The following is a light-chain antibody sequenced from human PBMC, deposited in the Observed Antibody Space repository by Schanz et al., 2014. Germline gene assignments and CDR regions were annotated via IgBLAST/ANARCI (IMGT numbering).Light chain of an antibody. CDR1: QDIRSA. V-gene: IGKV1D-13*01. CDR2: EAS. Sequence: IQLTQSPSSLSASVGDRVTITCRASQDIRSALAWYQQKPGKPPNLLIYEASSLESGVPSRFSGSGSGTDFTLSISSLQPEDFATYYCQQGDNPLTFGGGTKVEIK. CDR3: QQGDNPLT. J-gene: IGKJ4*01.